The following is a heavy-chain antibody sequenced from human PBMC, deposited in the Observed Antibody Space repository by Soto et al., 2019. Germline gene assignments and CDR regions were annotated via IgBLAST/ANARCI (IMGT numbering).Heavy chain of an antibody. Sequence: GGSLRLSCAASGFTFSSYAMSWVRQAPGKGLEWVSAISGSGGSTYYADSVKGRFTISRDNSKNTLYLQMNSLRAEDTAVYYCAKGGEYCSSTSCHGIDYWGQGTLVTVSS. J-gene: IGHJ4*02. CDR2: ISGSGGST. CDR1: GFTFSSYA. D-gene: IGHD2-2*01. V-gene: IGHV3-23*01. CDR3: AKGGEYCSSTSCHGIDY.